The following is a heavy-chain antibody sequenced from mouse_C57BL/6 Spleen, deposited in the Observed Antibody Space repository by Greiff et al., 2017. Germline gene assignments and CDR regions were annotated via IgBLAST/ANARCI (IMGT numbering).Heavy chain of an antibody. Sequence: QVQLKQPGAELVRPGTSVKLSCKASGYTFTSYWMHWVKQRPGQGLEWIGVIDPSDSYTNYNQKFKGKATLTVDTSSSTAYMQLSSLTSEDSAVYYCAYDYDGAWFAYWGQGTLVTVSA. V-gene: IGHV1-59*01. CDR3: AYDYDGAWFAY. CDR2: IDPSDSYT. D-gene: IGHD2-4*01. CDR1: GYTFTSYW. J-gene: IGHJ3*01.